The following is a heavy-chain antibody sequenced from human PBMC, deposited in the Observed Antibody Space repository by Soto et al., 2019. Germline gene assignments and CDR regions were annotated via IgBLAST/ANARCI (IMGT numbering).Heavy chain of an antibody. CDR2: IYYSGST. CDR1: GCSISSYY. CDR3: ARRYGYYFDY. V-gene: IGHV4-59*08. J-gene: IGHJ4*02. D-gene: IGHD4-17*01. Sequence: SETLSLTCTVSGCSISSYYWSWFRQPPGKGLEWIGYIYYSGSTNYNPSLKSRVTISVDTSKNQLSLKLSSVTAADTAVYYCARRYGYYFDYWGQGTLVTVSS.